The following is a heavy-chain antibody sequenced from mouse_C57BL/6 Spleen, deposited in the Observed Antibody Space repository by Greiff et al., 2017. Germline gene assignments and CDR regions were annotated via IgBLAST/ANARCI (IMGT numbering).Heavy chain of an antibody. Sequence: QVQLQQPGAELVKPGASVKLSCKASGYTFTSYWMQWVKQRPGQGLEWIGEIDPSASYTNYNQKFKGKATLTVDTSSSTAYMELSSLTSEDSAVYYCARRHYGSSPIAMDYWGQGTSVTVSS. V-gene: IGHV1-50*01. CDR1: GYTFTSYW. J-gene: IGHJ4*01. CDR2: IDPSASYT. CDR3: ARRHYGSSPIAMDY. D-gene: IGHD1-1*01.